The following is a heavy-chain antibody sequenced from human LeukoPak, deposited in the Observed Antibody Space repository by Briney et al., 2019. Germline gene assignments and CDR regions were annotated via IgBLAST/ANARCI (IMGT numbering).Heavy chain of an antibody. D-gene: IGHD3-22*01. CDR3: ARDRYYYDSSGYYYREFDY. J-gene: IGHJ4*02. CDR1: GGSVSSGSYY. CDR2: IYYSGST. Sequence: SETLSLTCTVSGGSVSSGSYYWSWIRQPPGKGLEWIGYIYYSGSTNYNPSLKSRVTISVDTSKNQFSLKLSSVTAADTAVYYCARDRYYYDSSGYYYREFDYWGQGTLVTVSP. V-gene: IGHV4-61*01.